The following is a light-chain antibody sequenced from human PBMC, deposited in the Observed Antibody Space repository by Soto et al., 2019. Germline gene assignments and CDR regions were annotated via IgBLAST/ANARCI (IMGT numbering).Light chain of an antibody. V-gene: IGKV1-9*01. CDR1: QGISSY. CDR2: AAS. J-gene: IGKJ4*01. CDR3: QQLNSYLL. Sequence: DIQLTQSPSFLSASVGYRVTITCRASQGISSYLAWYQQKPGKAPKLLIYAASTLQSGVPSRFSGSGSATEFTLTISSLQPEDFATYYCQQLNSYLLFGGGTKVESK.